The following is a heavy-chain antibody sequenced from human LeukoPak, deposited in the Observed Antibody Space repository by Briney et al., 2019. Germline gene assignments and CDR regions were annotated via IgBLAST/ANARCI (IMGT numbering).Heavy chain of an antibody. CDR3: ARALGVIIHDAFDI. CDR1: GGSISSSSYY. Sequence: SETLSLTCTVSGGSISSSSYYWGWIRQPPGKGLEWIGSIYYSGSTFYNPSLKSRVTISVDTSKNQFSLKLSSVTAADTAVYYCARALGVIIHDAFDIWGQGTMVTVSS. D-gene: IGHD3-10*01. J-gene: IGHJ3*02. CDR2: IYYSGST. V-gene: IGHV4-39*07.